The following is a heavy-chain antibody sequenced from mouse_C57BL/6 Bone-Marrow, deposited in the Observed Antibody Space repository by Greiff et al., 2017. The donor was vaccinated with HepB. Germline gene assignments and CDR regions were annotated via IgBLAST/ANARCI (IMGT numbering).Heavy chain of an antibody. CDR1: GYTFTSYW. D-gene: IGHD4-1*01. CDR3: APNWAYAMDY. CDR2: IYPGSGST. Sequence: VQLQQSGAELVKPGASVKMSCKASGYTFTSYWITWVKRRPGQGLEWIGDIYPGSGSTNYNEKFKSKATLTVDTSSSTAYMQLSSLTSEDSAVYYCAPNWAYAMDYWGQGTSVTVSS. V-gene: IGHV1-55*01. J-gene: IGHJ4*01.